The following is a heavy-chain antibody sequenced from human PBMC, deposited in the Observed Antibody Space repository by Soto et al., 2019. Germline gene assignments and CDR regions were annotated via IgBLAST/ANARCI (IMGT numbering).Heavy chain of an antibody. Sequence: EVQLVESGGDLVQPGRSLRLSCAASGFTFDDYAMHWVRQVPGKGLQWVSGLSWNGVTIGYAASVKGRFTVSRDNAKKSLYLKMNGLRPDDTALYYCAASRAYDSSEYSGFHYGMDDWGLGTTVTVS. D-gene: IGHD3-22*01. J-gene: IGHJ6*02. V-gene: IGHV3-9*01. CDR1: GFTFDDYA. CDR3: AASRAYDSSEYSGFHYGMDD. CDR2: LSWNGVTI.